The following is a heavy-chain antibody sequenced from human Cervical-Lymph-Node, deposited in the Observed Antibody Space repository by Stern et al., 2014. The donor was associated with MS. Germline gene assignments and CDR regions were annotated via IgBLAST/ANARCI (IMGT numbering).Heavy chain of an antibody. CDR3: ARGRGGLYYFDY. CDR1: GFTFSSYA. CDR2: ISYDGSNK. V-gene: IGHV3-30*01. Sequence: VQLVESGGGVVQPGRSLRLSCAASGFTFSSYAMHWVRQAPGKGLEWGAVISYDGSNKYYADSVKGRFTITRDNSKNTLYLQMNSLRAEDTAVYYCARGRGGLYYFDYWGQGTLVTVSS. D-gene: IGHD3/OR15-3a*01. J-gene: IGHJ4*02.